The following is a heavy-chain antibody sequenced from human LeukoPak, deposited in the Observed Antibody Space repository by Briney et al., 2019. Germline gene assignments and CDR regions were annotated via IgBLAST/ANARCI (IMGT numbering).Heavy chain of an antibody. CDR1: GGSFSGYY. D-gene: IGHD1-26*01. Sequence: SETLSLTCAVYGGSFSGYYWSWIRQPPGKGLEWIGYIYYSGSTNYNPSLKSRVTISVDTSKNQFSLKLSSVTAADTAVYYCARHLGYSGSYSFDYWGQGTLVTVSS. CDR3: ARHLGYSGSYSFDY. CDR2: IYYSGST. V-gene: IGHV4-59*08. J-gene: IGHJ4*02.